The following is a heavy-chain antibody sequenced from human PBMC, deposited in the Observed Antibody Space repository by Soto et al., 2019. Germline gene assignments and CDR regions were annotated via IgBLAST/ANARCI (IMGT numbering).Heavy chain of an antibody. J-gene: IGHJ4*02. Sequence: PGGSLRLSCAASGFSFSISPMHWVRQAPGKGPEWVALISYDGTNKFYADSVKGRFTISRDNSKSTLYSQVDSLRPEDAAVYYCARDPKTSGGQHRAFNYFDSWGQGTLVTVSS. D-gene: IGHD2-15*01. CDR1: GFSFSISP. CDR2: ISYDGTNK. CDR3: ARDPKTSGGQHRAFNYFDS. V-gene: IGHV3-30-3*01.